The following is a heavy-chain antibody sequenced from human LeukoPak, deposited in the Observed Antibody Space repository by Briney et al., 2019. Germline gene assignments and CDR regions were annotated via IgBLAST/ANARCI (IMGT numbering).Heavy chain of an antibody. CDR2: IYTIGST. J-gene: IGHJ4*02. V-gene: IGHV4-4*07. D-gene: IGHD6-13*01. CDR3: ARGPAADGTLAY. Sequence: SDTLSLTCTVSGGSISSYYWSWIRQPAGKVLDWIGRIYTIGSTNYNPSLKSPVTMSVDTSKNQFSLKLSSVTAADTAVYYCARGPAADGTLAYWGQGTLVTVSS. CDR1: GGSISSYY.